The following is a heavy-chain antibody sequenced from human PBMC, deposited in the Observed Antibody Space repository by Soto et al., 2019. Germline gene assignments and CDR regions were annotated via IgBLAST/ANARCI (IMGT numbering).Heavy chain of an antibody. Sequence: GESLKISCNGSGYSFTNYWIGWVRQMPGKGLEWMGIIYPGDSDTRYSPSFQGQVTISADRSISTAYLQWSSLKASDTAMYYCATQQQLALFDYWGQGTLVTVPQ. J-gene: IGHJ4*02. D-gene: IGHD6-13*01. V-gene: IGHV5-51*01. CDR3: ATQQQLALFDY. CDR1: GYSFTNYW. CDR2: IYPGDSDT.